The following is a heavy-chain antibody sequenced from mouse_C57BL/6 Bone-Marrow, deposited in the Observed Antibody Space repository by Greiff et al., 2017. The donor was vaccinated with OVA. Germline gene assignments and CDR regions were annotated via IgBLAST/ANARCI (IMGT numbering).Heavy chain of an antibody. CDR2: IDPENGDT. D-gene: IGHD2-3*01. V-gene: IGHV14-4*01. CDR1: GFNIKDDY. Sequence: EVKLVESGAELVRPGASVKLSCTASGFNIKDDYMHWVKQRPEQGLEWIGWIDPENGDTEYASKFQGKATITADTSSNTAYLQLSSLTSEDTAVYYCTRWLLRGYFDYWGQGTTLTVSS. CDR3: TRWLLRGYFDY. J-gene: IGHJ2*01.